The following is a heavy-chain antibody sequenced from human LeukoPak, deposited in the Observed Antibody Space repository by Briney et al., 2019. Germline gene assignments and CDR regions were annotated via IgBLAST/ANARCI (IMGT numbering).Heavy chain of an antibody. V-gene: IGHV3-7*01. CDR1: GFTFSSYW. CDR2: IKQDGSEK. Sequence: GGSLRLSCAASGFTFSSYWMSWVRQAPGKGLEWVANIKQDGSEKYYVDSVKGRFTISRDNAKNSLYLQMNSLRAEDTAVYYCALRYTYYDFWGGYRGPVDYWGQGTPVTVSS. D-gene: IGHD3-3*01. J-gene: IGHJ4*02. CDR3: ALRYTYYDFWGGYRGPVDY.